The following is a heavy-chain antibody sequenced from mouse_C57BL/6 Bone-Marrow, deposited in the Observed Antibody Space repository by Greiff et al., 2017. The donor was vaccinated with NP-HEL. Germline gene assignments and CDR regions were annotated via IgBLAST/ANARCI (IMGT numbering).Heavy chain of an antibody. CDR2: IYPRSGNT. V-gene: IGHV1-81*01. Sequence: QVQLQQSGAELARPGASVKLSCKASGYTFTSYGISWVKQRTGQGLEWIGEIYPRSGNTYYNEKFKGKATLTADKSSSKAYMELRSLTSEDSAVYFCARRGYDYLIPFDYGGQGTTLTVSS. CDR3: ARRGYDYLIPFDY. D-gene: IGHD2-4*01. CDR1: GYTFTSYG. J-gene: IGHJ2*01.